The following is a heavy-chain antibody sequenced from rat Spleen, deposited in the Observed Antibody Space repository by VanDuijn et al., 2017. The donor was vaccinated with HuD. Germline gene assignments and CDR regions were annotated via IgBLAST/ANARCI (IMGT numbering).Heavy chain of an antibody. CDR3: ASRTGNWFAY. CDR2: ISYDGSSA. D-gene: IGHD5-1*01. Sequence: EVQLVESGGGLVQPGRSMKLSCAASGFTFSDYGMVWVLQAPTKGLEWVASISYDGSSAYYRDSVKGRFTISRDNARSVLYLEMDSLRSEDTATYYCASRTGNWFAYWGQGTLVTVSS. V-gene: IGHV5-20*01. J-gene: IGHJ3*01. CDR1: GFTFSDYG.